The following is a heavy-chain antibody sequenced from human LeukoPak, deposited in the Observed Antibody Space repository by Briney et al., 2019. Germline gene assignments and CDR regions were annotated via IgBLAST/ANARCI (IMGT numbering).Heavy chain of an antibody. CDR3: AKDMYYYDSSGYLKA. V-gene: IGHV3-9*01. D-gene: IGHD3-22*01. J-gene: IGHJ1*01. CDR2: ISWNSGSI. CDR1: GFTFDDYA. Sequence: PGGSLRLSCAASGFTFDDYAMHWVRQAPGKGLEWVSGISWNSGSIGYADSVKGRFTISRDNAKNSLYLQMNSLRAEDTALYYCAKDMYYYDSSGYLKAWGQGTLVTVSS.